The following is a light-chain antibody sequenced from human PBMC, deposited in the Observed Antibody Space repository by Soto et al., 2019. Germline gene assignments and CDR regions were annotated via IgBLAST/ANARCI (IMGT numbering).Light chain of an antibody. J-gene: IGLJ3*02. Sequence: QSALTQPASVSGSPGQSITISCTGNNSDVGGYNYVSWYQQHPGKAPKLIIYDVSNRPSGVSNRISGSKSAKTASLTISGLQSEEETHYYCSSYTSMSTLGGVFGGGTKLTVL. CDR2: DVS. CDR1: NSDVGGYNY. V-gene: IGLV2-14*03. CDR3: SSYTSMSTLGGV.